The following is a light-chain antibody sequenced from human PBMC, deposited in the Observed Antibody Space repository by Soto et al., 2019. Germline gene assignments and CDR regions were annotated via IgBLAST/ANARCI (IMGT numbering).Light chain of an antibody. CDR2: AAS. J-gene: IGKJ3*01. V-gene: IGKV1-39*01. CDR3: QQSYSRVFT. Sequence: DIQVTQSPSSLSASVGDRVTITCRASQSINRDLNWYQQKPGKAPKLLIFAASSLQRGVPARFSGSGSGTDFTLTISSLQPDDFGAYYCQQSYSRVFTFGHGTKVDF. CDR1: QSINRD.